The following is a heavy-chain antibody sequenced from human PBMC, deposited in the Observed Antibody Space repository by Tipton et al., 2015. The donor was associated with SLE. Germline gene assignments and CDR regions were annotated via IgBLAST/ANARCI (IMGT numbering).Heavy chain of an antibody. CDR3: ARDDGAYHGGNSPAFDI. CDR2: FHPSGST. D-gene: IGHD4-23*01. V-gene: IGHV4-4*07. CDR1: GTSISLVY. Sequence: TLSLTCSVSGTSISLVYWDWIRQPAGKGLEWIGRFHPSGSTFYNSSLKSRVTMSADTSKNQISLTLTSVTAADTAVYYCARDDGAYHGGNSPAFDIWGQGTMVTVPS. J-gene: IGHJ3*02.